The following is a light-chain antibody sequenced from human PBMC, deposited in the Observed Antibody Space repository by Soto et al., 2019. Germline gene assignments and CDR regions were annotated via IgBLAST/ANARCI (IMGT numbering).Light chain of an antibody. Sequence: QSALAQPASVSGSPGQSITISCTGTSSDIDAYNYVSWYQQHPGKAPKLMIYDVSNRPSGISNRFSGSKSGNTASLTISGLQAEDEADYYCGSYTTSSNYVFGTGTKVTVL. J-gene: IGLJ1*01. V-gene: IGLV2-14*01. CDR3: GSYTTSSNYV. CDR1: SSDIDAYNY. CDR2: DVS.